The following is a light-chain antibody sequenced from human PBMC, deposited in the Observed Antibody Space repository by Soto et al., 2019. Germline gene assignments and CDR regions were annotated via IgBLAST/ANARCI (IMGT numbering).Light chain of an antibody. J-gene: IGKJ2*01. CDR2: GAS. V-gene: IGKV3-20*01. CDR1: QSVYNNY. CDR3: QQYGLPPLS. Sequence: DIVLTQSPGTLSLSPGERATLSCRASQSVYNNYLAWYQQKPGQTPKLLVNGASNRATGIPDRFSGGGSGTDFTLTISSLEPEDFAVYYCQQYGLPPLSFGQGTRVEIK.